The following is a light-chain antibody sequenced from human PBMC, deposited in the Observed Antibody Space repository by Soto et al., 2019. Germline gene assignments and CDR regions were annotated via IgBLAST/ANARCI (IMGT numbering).Light chain of an antibody. J-gene: IGKJ3*01. CDR3: QQYNNWPFT. CDR1: QSVSSN. V-gene: IGKV3-15*01. CDR2: GAS. Sequence: EIVMTQSPATLSVSPGERATLSCRASQSVSSNLAWYQQKPGQAPRLLIYGASTRATSIPARFSGSGSGTEFTLPISSLQSEDFAVYYCQQYNNWPFTFGPGTKVDIK.